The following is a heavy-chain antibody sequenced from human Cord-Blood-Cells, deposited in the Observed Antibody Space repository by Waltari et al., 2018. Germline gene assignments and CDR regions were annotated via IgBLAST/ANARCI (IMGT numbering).Heavy chain of an antibody. CDR3: ARAGYCTGGVCYLAYYYGMDV. Sequence: LEWVSYISSSGRTIYDADSVKGRFTISRENAKNSLYLQMNSLRAEDTAFSYCARAGYCTGGVCYLAYYYGMDVWGQGTTVTVSS. J-gene: IGHJ6*02. CDR2: ISSSGRTI. D-gene: IGHD2-8*02. V-gene: IGHV3-48*03.